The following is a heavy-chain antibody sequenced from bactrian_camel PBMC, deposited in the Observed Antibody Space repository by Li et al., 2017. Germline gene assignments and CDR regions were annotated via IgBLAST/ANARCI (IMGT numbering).Heavy chain of an antibody. CDR3: AAGLGFFASWSACSHKTAADFED. J-gene: IGHJ4*01. Sequence: VQLVESGGASVQAGESLRLSCNASGTSYASTWMAWFRQTPVPVKEREGLAAIRTVGGSIGYADSVEGRFTISHDNAKNTLYLKMSSLKPEDTAMYYCAAGLGFFASWSACSHKTAADFEDWGLGTQVTVS. V-gene: IGHV3S1*01. CDR2: IRTVGGSI. CDR1: GTSYASTW. D-gene: IGHD4*01.